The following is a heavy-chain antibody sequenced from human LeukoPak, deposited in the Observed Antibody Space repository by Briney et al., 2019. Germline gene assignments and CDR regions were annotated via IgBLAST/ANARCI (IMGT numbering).Heavy chain of an antibody. J-gene: IGHJ3*02. CDR1: GFTVSSNY. CDR2: IYSGGSS. V-gene: IGHV3-66*01. D-gene: IGHD5-12*01. Sequence: GGSLRLSCAASGFTVSSNYMSWVRQAPGKGLEWVSVIYSGGSSYYADSVKGRFTISRDNSKNTVYLQMNSLRVEDTAVYYCARDGYSGYDGAFEIWGQGTMVTVSS. CDR3: ARDGYSGYDGAFEI.